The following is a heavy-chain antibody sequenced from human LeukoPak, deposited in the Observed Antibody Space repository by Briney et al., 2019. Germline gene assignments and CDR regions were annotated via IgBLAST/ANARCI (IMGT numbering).Heavy chain of an antibody. CDR3: ARATAGDVDY. D-gene: IGHD3-16*01. Sequence: AAEKVSRKPCRYTFTSYGISWVRQAPGPPREWMGWVSAYNGDTHYAQKLQGRVTMTTDTSTTTVYMELRSLRSDDTAMYFCARATAGDVDYWGQGTLVTVSS. J-gene: IGHJ4*02. V-gene: IGHV1-18*04. CDR2: VSAYNGDT. CDR1: RYTFTSYG.